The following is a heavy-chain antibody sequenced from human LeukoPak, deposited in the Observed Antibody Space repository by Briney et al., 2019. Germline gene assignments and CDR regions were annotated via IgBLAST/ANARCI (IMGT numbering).Heavy chain of an antibody. J-gene: IGHJ6*03. CDR2: ISAYNGNT. CDR1: GYTSTSYG. Sequence: ASVKVSCKASGYTSTSYGISWVRQASGQGLEWMGWISAYNGNTNYAQKLQGRVTMTTDTSTSTAYMELRSLRSDDTAVYYCAREGSFRSSWYYYYYYYYMDVWGKGTTVTVSS. V-gene: IGHV1-18*01. CDR3: AREGSFRSSWYYYYYYYYMDV. D-gene: IGHD6-13*01.